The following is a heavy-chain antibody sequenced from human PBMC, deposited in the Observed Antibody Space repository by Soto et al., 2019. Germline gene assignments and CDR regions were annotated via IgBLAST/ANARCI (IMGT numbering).Heavy chain of an antibody. V-gene: IGHV1-18*01. CDR2: ISAYNGNT. J-gene: IGHJ6*02. CDR3: ARVVATVAGPYGMDV. CDR1: GYTFTSYV. D-gene: IGHD6-19*01. Sequence: ASVKVSCKDSGYTFTSYVISWVRQAPAQGLEWMGWISAYNGNTNFAQKLQGRVTMTTDTSTSTAYMELRSLRSDDTAVYYCARVVATVAGPYGMDVWGQGTTVTVSS.